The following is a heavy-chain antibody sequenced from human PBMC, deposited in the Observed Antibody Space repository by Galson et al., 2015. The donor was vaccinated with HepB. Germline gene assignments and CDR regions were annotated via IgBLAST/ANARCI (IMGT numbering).Heavy chain of an antibody. CDR1: GFTFSSYA. Sequence: SLRLSCAASGFTFSSYAMSWVRQAPGKGLEWVSTISGSGGSTYYADTVKGRFTISSDNSRKILYLEMNSLRAEDTAVYYCASVDTAMLDYYYGMDVWGQGTTVTVSS. V-gene: IGHV3-23*01. J-gene: IGHJ6*02. CDR3: ASVDTAMLDYYYGMDV. D-gene: IGHD5-18*01. CDR2: ISGSGGST.